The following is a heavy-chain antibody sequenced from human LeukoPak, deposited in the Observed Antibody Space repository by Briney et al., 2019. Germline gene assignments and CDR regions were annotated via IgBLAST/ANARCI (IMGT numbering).Heavy chain of an antibody. CDR3: ARITPDSSGYYYPLLDY. J-gene: IGHJ4*02. CDR1: GFTFSSYS. V-gene: IGHV3-7*01. CDR2: IKPDGGET. Sequence: GGSLRLSCAASGFTFSSYSMNWVRQAPGKGLEWVANIKPDGGETYYVDSVKGRFTISRDNAKSSLYLQMNSLRAEDAAVYYCARITPDSSGYYYPLLDYWGQGTLVTVSS. D-gene: IGHD3-22*01.